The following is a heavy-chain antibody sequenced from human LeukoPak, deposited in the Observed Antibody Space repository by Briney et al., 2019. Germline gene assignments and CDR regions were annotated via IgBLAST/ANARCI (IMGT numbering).Heavy chain of an antibody. CDR2: IYYSGST. J-gene: IGHJ4*02. Sequence: PSETLSLTCTVSGGSISSSSYYWGWIRQPPGKGLEWIGSIYYSGSTYYNPSLKSRVTISVDTSKNQFSLKLSSVTAADTAVYYCASFYGSGSYYRANDYWGQGTLVTVSS. D-gene: IGHD3-10*01. V-gene: IGHV4-39*01. CDR1: GGSISSSSYY. CDR3: ASFYGSGSYYRANDY.